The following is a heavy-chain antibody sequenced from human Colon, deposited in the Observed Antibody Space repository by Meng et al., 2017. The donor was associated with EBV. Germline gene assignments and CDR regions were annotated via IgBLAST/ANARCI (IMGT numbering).Heavy chain of an antibody. CDR1: GESISSGDYS. J-gene: IGHJ5*02. CDR3: ARGPYCGGDCYWFDP. V-gene: IGHV4-30-2*01. D-gene: IGHD2-21*02. CDR2: IYHGGTT. Sequence: LRLQKSCSGLVQLSQSLSLTLAVSGESISSGDYSWSWIRQPPGQGLEWIGYIYHGGTTYNTSLKSRVTISVDNFKNQFSLRLTSVTAADTAVYYCARGPYCGGDCYWFDPWGQGTLVTVSS.